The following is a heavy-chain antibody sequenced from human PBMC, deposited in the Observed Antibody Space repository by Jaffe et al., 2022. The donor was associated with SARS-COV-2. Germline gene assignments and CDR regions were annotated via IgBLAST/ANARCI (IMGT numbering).Heavy chain of an antibody. CDR3: ARERYGIAVAGTVLDYDY. J-gene: IGHJ4*02. V-gene: IGHV1-2*02. D-gene: IGHD6-19*01. CDR1: GYTFTGYY. CDR2: INPNSGGT. Sequence: QVQLVQSGAEVKKPGASVKVSCKASGYTFTGYYMHWVRQAPGQGLEWMGWINPNSGGTNYAQKFQGRVTMTRDTSISTAYMELSRLRSDDTAVYYCARERYGIAVAGTVLDYDYWGQGTLVTVSS.